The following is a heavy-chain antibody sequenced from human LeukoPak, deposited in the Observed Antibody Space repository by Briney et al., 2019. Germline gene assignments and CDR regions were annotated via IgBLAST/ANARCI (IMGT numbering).Heavy chain of an antibody. Sequence: SETLSLTCAVYGGSFSGYYWSWIRQPPGRGLEWIGEINHSGSTNYNSSLKSRVTISVDTSKNQFSLKLSSVTAADTAVYYCAGSYYDILTGPNNWFDPWGQGTLVTVSS. J-gene: IGHJ5*02. CDR3: AGSYYDILTGPNNWFDP. D-gene: IGHD3-9*01. CDR1: GGSFSGYY. V-gene: IGHV4-34*01. CDR2: INHSGST.